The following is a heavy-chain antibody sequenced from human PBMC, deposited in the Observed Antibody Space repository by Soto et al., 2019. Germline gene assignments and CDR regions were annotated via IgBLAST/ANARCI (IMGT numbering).Heavy chain of an antibody. CDR1: GVPITTFY. D-gene: IGHD3-10*01. CDR2: IYYGGST. CDR3: ARGQLLHYQYGLDV. Sequence: QVQLQESGPALVRPSDSLSLMCSVSGVPITTFYWSWIRQAPGKGLEYIVYIYYGGSTHYNPALKSRVTISVDTANNEFSLKLRSVTAADTAAYYCARGQLLHYQYGLDVWGQGTTVIV. J-gene: IGHJ6*02. V-gene: IGHV4-59*07.